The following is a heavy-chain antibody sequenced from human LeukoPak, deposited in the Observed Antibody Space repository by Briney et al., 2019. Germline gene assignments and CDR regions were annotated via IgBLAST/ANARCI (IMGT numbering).Heavy chain of an antibody. J-gene: IGHJ4*02. CDR1: GGSISSYY. V-gene: IGHV4-59*01. CDR2: IYYSGST. D-gene: IGHD3-22*01. CDR3: ARVADDSSGYFIDY. Sequence: SETLSLTCTVSGGSISSYYWSWIRQPPGKGLEWIGYIYYSGSTNYNLSLKSRVTISVDTSKNQFSLKLSSVTAADTAVYYCARVADDSSGYFIDYWGQGTLVTVSS.